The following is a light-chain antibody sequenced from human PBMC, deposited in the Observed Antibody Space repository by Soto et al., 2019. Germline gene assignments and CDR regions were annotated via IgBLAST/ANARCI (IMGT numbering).Light chain of an antibody. CDR3: LQDYNYPLT. J-gene: IGKJ1*01. Sequence: AIQLTQSPSSLSASVGDRVTITCRASQGISSYLAWYQQKPGKAPKLLIYPASSLQSGVPSRFSGSGSGTDFTLSISSLQPEDFATYYCLQDYNYPLTLGQGTKVDIK. V-gene: IGKV1-6*01. CDR2: PAS. CDR1: QGISSY.